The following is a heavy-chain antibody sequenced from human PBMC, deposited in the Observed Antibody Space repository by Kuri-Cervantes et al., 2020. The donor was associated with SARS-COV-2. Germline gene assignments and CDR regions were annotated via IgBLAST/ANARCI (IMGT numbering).Heavy chain of an antibody. CDR1: GFTFSSYW. D-gene: IGHD3-22*01. Sequence: GESLKISCAASGFTFSSYWMHWVRQAPGKGLVWVSRINSDGSSTSYADSVKGRFTISRDNAKNTLYLQMNSLRAEDTAVYYCARDREDSSGYYYPWFDPWGQGTLVTVSS. CDR2: INSDGSST. CDR3: ARDREDSSGYYYPWFDP. V-gene: IGHV3-74*01. J-gene: IGHJ5*02.